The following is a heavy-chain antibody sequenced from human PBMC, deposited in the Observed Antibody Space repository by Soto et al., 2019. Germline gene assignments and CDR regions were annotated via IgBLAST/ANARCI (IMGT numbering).Heavy chain of an antibody. CDR3: ASCGSRYSPDY. CDR1: GGTFSSYA. J-gene: IGHJ4*02. Sequence: SVKVSCKASGGTFSSYAISWVRQAPGQGLEWMGGIIPIFGTANYAQKFQGRVTITADKSTSAAYMELSSLRSEDTAVYYCASCGSRYSPDYWGQGTLVTVSS. V-gene: IGHV1-69*06. CDR2: IIPIFGTA. D-gene: IGHD2-15*01.